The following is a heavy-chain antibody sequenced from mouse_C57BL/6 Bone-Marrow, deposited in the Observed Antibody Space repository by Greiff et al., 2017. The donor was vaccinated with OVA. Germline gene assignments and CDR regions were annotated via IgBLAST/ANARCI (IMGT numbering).Heavy chain of an antibody. CDR2: FYPGNGDP. CDR3: ARADYYGSSYPYWYFDV. Sequence: LQQSGAELVRPGASVKMSCKASGYTFTSYNMHWVKQTPRQGLEWIGAFYPGNGDPSYNQKFKGKATLTVDKSSSTAYMQLSSLTSEDSAVYFCARADYYGSSYPYWYFDVWGTGTTVTVSS. D-gene: IGHD1-1*01. CDR1: GYTFTSYN. J-gene: IGHJ1*03. V-gene: IGHV1-12*01.